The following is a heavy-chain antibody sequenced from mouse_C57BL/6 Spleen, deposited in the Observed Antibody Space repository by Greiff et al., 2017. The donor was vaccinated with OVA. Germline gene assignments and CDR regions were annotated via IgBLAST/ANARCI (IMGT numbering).Heavy chain of an antibody. Sequence: QVQLQQSGAELVMPGASVKLSCKASGYTFTRYWMHWVKQRPGQGLEWIGELDPSDSYTNYNQKFKGKSTLTVDKSSSTAYMQLSSLTSEDSAVYYCARVDSSGPAWFAYWGQGTLVTVSA. D-gene: IGHD3-2*02. CDR1: GYTFTRYW. CDR3: ARVDSSGPAWFAY. V-gene: IGHV1-69*01. CDR2: LDPSDSYT. J-gene: IGHJ3*01.